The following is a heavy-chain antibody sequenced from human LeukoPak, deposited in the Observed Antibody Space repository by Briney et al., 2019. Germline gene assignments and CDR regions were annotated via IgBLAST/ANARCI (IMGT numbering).Heavy chain of an antibody. CDR3: ARDTVTLIVNRAFDM. V-gene: IGHV4-59*01. D-gene: IGHD4-17*01. CDR2: IYYSGSS. Sequence: PSETLSLTCTVSGGXISSYYWSWIRQPPGKGLEWIGYIYYSGSSNYNPSLEGRVTISVDTSKNQFSLRLSSVTAADTALYYCARDTVTLIVNRAFDMWGQGTMVTVSS. CDR1: GGXISSYY. J-gene: IGHJ3*02.